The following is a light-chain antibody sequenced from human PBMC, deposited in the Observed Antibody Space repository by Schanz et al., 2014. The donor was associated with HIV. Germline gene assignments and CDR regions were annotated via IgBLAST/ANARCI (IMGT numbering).Light chain of an antibody. Sequence: QSVLTQPPSVSGTPGQRVTISCSGGTSNIGRNSVNWYQQLPGTAPKLLIYGNSNRPSGVPDRFSGSKSGTSASLAITGLQAEDEADYYCQSYDSSLSGSRVFGGGTKVTVL. CDR3: QSYDSSLSGSRV. CDR2: GNS. V-gene: IGLV1-40*01. CDR1: TSNIGRNS. J-gene: IGLJ3*02.